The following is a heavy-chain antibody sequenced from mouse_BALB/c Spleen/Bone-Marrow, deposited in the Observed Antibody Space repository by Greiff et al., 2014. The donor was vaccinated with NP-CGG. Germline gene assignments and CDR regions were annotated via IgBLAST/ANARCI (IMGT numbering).Heavy chain of an antibody. CDR2: INPYNDGT. Sequence: EVQLQQSGPELVKPGASVKMSCKASGYTFTSYVMHWVKQKPGQGLEWIGYINPYNDGTKYNEKFKGMATLTSDRSSSTACMELSSLTSEDSAVYYCAKGGNYRYDFDYWGQGTTLTVSS. D-gene: IGHD2-14*01. J-gene: IGHJ2*01. CDR1: GYTFTSYV. CDR3: AKGGNYRYDFDY. V-gene: IGHV1-14*01.